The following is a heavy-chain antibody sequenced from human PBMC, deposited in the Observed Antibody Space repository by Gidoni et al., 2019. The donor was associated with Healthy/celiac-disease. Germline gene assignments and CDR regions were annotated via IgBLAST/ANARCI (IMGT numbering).Heavy chain of an antibody. CDR1: GFTFVGYS. J-gene: IGHJ4*02. V-gene: IGHV3-9*01. CDR2: ISWNSGSI. Sequence: EVQLFASGGGLVQPGRSLEPACAASGFTFVGYSMHWVRQSPGKGLEWVSGISWNSGSIGYADSVKGRFTISRDNAKNSLYLQMNSLRAEDTALYYCAKDAYCSSTSCYSPFDYWGQGTLVTVSS. D-gene: IGHD2-2*01. CDR3: AKDAYCSSTSCYSPFDY.